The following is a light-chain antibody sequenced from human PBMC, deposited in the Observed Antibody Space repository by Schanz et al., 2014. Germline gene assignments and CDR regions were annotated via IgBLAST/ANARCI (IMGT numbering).Light chain of an antibody. CDR2: ATY. CDR1: QTVSTDY. CDR3: QQYGTSPPIT. V-gene: IGKV3-20*01. J-gene: IGKJ5*01. Sequence: PGERATLSCRASQTVSTDYLAWYQQKPGQAPRLLIHATYRRPGGIPDRFIGSGSGTDFTLTISRLEPEDFAVYYCQQYGTSPPITFGQGTRLEIK.